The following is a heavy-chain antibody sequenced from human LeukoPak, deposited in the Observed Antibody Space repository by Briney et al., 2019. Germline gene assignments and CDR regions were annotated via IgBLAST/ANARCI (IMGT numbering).Heavy chain of an antibody. V-gene: IGHV3-7*01. CDR3: EGSSGSGVDY. J-gene: IGHJ4*02. Sequence: PGGSLRLSCAASGFTFGSYWMSWVRQAPGKGLEWVANIKQDGSEKYYVDSVKGRFTISRDNAKNSLYLQMNSLRAEDTAVYYCEGSSGSGVDYWGQGTLVTVSS. CDR1: GFTFGSYW. CDR2: IKQDGSEK. D-gene: IGHD3-22*01.